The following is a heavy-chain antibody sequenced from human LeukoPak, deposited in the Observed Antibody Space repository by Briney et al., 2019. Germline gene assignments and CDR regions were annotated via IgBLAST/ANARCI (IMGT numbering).Heavy chain of an antibody. CDR3: ARERITGTYESYFDY. V-gene: IGHV3-48*01. CDR2: LSSDNYTI. CDR1: GITFSSYS. Sequence: GGSLRLSCAASGITFSSYSMNWVRQAPGKGLEWISYLSSDNYTIYYADSVKGRFIISRDNAKDSLYLQMNSLRAEDTAVYYCARERITGTYESYFDYWGQGTLVTVSS. J-gene: IGHJ4*02. D-gene: IGHD1-20*01.